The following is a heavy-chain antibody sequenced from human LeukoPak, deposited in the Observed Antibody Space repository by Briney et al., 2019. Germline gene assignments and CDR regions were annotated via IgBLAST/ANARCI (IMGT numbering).Heavy chain of an antibody. V-gene: IGHV4-59*01. J-gene: IGHJ4*02. D-gene: IGHD3-10*01. CDR3: ASHYGSGSYYPLGY. CDR1: GGSISNYY. Sequence: SETLSLTCTVSGGSISNYYWSWIRQPPGKGLEWIGYIYYSGSTNYNPSLKSRVTISVDTSKNQFSLKLNSVTAADTAVYYCASHYGSGSYYPLGYWGQGTLVTVSS. CDR2: IYYSGST.